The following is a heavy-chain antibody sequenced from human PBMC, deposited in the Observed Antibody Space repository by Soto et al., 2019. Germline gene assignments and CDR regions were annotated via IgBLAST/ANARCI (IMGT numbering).Heavy chain of an antibody. CDR3: AKEADIVIGPVAGPVAFSFDL. CDR1: GFTFRSYG. Sequence: QVNLVESGGGVVQPGRSLRLSCAGSGFTFRSYGLHWVRQSPGKGLEWVAVVSGGGETTYYADSVKGRSTISRDNSKNMMYMQMDSLRPKDTAVYYCAKEADIVIGPVAGPVAFSFDLWGQGTLVTVSS. J-gene: IGHJ4*02. V-gene: IGHV3-30*18. D-gene: IGHD2-2*01. CDR2: VSGGGETT.